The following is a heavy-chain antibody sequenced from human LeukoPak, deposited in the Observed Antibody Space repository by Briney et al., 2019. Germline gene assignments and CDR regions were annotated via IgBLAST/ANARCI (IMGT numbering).Heavy chain of an antibody. D-gene: IGHD2/OR15-2a*01. J-gene: IGHJ3*02. CDR2: INSNTGGT. V-gene: IGHV1-2*06. CDR3: ARDNYFDNVGCDI. CDR1: GYTLTDYY. Sequence: ASVKVSCKASGYTLTDYYLHWVRQAPGQGLEWMGRINSNTGGTNYAQTFQDRVTMTRDTSINTAYMELNRLRSDDTALYFSARDNYFDNVGCDIWGQGTVVTVSS.